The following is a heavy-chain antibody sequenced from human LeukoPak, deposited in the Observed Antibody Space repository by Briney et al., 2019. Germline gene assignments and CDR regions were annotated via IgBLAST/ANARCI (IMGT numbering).Heavy chain of an antibody. CDR2: IIPIFGTA. Sequence: ASVKVSCKASGGTFSSYAISWVRQAPGQGLEWMGGIIPIFGTANYAQKFQGRVTITADESTSTAYMELSSLRSEDTAVYYCARGWGDLYYYYYMDVWGKGTTVTVSS. J-gene: IGHJ6*03. D-gene: IGHD2-21*02. CDR3: ARGWGDLYYYYYMDV. V-gene: IGHV1-69*13. CDR1: GGTFSSYA.